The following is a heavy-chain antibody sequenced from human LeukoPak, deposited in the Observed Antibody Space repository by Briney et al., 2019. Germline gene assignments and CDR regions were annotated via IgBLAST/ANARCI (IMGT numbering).Heavy chain of an antibody. J-gene: IGHJ4*02. Sequence: GGSLRLSCAASRFTFSNYAMPWVRQAPGGGLEWVSAICRSDYTTYYTDSVKGRFTISRDDSKNKVYVQMNSLRAEDTAVYYCAKDSYSGSGTFYMGSFDYWGQGVLVTVSS. V-gene: IGHV3-23*01. CDR3: AKDSYSGSGTFYMGSFDY. CDR1: RFTFSNYA. CDR2: ICRSDYTT. D-gene: IGHD3-10*01.